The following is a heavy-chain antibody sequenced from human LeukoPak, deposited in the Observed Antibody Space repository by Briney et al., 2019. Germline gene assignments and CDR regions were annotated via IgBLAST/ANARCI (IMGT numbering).Heavy chain of an antibody. D-gene: IGHD5-18*01. CDR3: AREYNYGSLGKGVYYLDY. CDR1: GFTFSDYY. V-gene: IGHV3-11*01. Sequence: GGSLRLSCAASGFTFSDYYMSWIRQAPGKGLEWVSYISSSGSSIFYADSVKGRFTISRDNAKNSLYLQMNSLRAEDTAVYYCAREYNYGSLGKGVYYLDYSSQGTLVTVSS. CDR2: ISSSGSSI. J-gene: IGHJ4*02.